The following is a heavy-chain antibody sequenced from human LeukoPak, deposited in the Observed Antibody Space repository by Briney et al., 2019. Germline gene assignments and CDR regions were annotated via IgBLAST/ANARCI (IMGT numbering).Heavy chain of an antibody. J-gene: IGHJ6*02. V-gene: IGHV3-53*01. CDR1: GFTVSTNY. D-gene: IGHD6-19*01. CDR3: ASCPWGYIAVAGYYYYGMDV. Sequence: RSLRLSCAASGFTVSTNYMTWVRHAPGKGLEWVAVNYSGGSTYYADSVKGRFTISRDNSKNSMYLQMNSLRAEDAAVYDCASCPWGYIAVAGYYYYGMDVWGQGTTVTVSS. CDR2: NYSGGST.